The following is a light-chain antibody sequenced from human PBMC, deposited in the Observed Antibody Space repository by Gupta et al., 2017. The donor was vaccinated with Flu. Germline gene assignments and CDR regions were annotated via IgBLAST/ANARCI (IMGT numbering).Light chain of an antibody. J-gene: IGLJ1*01. Sequence: RVTISCTGSSSNIGAGYDVHWYQQRPGAAHKLLIYGNNKRPAGVPDRFSGSKSGTSASLSITGRQAEDEADYYCQSYDGSLRGVFGTGTKVTVL. CDR2: GNN. CDR3: QSYDGSLRGV. CDR1: SSNIGAGYD. V-gene: IGLV1-40*01.